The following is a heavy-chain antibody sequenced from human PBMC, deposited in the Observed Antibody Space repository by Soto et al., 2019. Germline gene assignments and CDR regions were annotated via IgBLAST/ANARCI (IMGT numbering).Heavy chain of an antibody. CDR2: IGTAGDP. V-gene: IGHV3-13*05. Sequence: EVQLVESGGGLVQPGGSLRLSCAASGFTFSSYDMHWVRQATEKGLEWVSAIGTAGDPYYPGSVKGRFTISREHAKNSLYLQMNSLRAGDTAVYYCARELRSGSSGGMDVWGQGTTVTVSS. CDR1: GFTFSSYD. D-gene: IGHD6-13*01. CDR3: ARELRSGSSGGMDV. J-gene: IGHJ6*02.